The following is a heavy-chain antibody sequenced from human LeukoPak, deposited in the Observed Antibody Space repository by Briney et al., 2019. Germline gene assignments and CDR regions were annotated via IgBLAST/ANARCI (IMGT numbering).Heavy chain of an antibody. V-gene: IGHV3-21*01. CDR3: ARDHDILTGYSDY. J-gene: IGHJ4*02. Sequence: PGGSLRLSCAASGFTFNWMTWVRQAPGKGLEWVSSISSSSSYIYYADSVKGRFTISRDNAKNSLYLQMNSLRAEDTAVYYCARDHDILTGYSDYWGQGTLVTVSS. D-gene: IGHD3-9*01. CDR2: ISSSSSYI. CDR1: GFTFNW.